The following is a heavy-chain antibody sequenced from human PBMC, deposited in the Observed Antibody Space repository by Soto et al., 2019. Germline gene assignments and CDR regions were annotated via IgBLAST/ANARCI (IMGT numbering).Heavy chain of an antibody. V-gene: IGHV3-30-3*01. Sequence: GGSLRLSCAASGFTFSSYAMHWGRQAPGKGLEWVAVISYDGSNKYYADSVKGRFTISRDNSKNTLYLQMNSLRAEDTAVYYCARDTYYYDSSGYKCYYYGMDVWGQGTTVTVSS. J-gene: IGHJ6*02. D-gene: IGHD3-22*01. CDR1: GFTFSSYA. CDR3: ARDTYYYDSSGYKCYYYGMDV. CDR2: ISYDGSNK.